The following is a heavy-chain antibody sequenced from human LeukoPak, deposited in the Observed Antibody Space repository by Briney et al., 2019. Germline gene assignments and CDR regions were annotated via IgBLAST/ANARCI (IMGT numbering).Heavy chain of an antibody. CDR2: INPSGGST. J-gene: IGHJ6*02. CDR1: GYTFTSYY. CDR3: ARVGIAVAGARRYYYYYGMDV. V-gene: IGHV1-46*01. D-gene: IGHD6-19*01. Sequence: ASVKVSCKASGYTFTSYYMHWVRQAPGQGLEWMGIINPSGGSTSYAQKFLGRVTMTRDTSTSTVYMELSSLRSEDTAVYYCARVGIAVAGARRYYYYYGMDVWGQGTTVTVSS.